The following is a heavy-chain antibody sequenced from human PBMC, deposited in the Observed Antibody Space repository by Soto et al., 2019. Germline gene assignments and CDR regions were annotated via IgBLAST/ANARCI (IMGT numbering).Heavy chain of an antibody. Sequence: TVSGGSISRNEYSWSRQPPGKGKERIGHIYYSGSTNYNPSLKSRVTISVDTSKNQFPLTLSPVTAADTAVNYCACGWNYNYRLDRRDPR. CDR2: IYYSGST. D-gene: IGHD1-7*01. J-gene: IGHJ5*02. CDR3: ACGWNYNYRLDRRDP. V-gene: IGHV4-59*01. CDR1: GGSISRNE.